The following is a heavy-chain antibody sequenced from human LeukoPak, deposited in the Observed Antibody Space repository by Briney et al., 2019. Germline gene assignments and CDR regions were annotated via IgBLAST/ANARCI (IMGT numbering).Heavy chain of an antibody. CDR2: ISWNSGSI. CDR1: GFTFDDYA. V-gene: IGHV3-9*01. CDR3: AKSSGRDGYNYGAFDI. D-gene: IGHD5-24*01. Sequence: GRSPRLSCAASGFTFDDYAMHWVRQAPGKGLEWVSGISWNSGSIGYADSVKGRFTISRDNAKNSLYLQMNSLRAEDTALYYCAKSSGRDGYNYGAFDIWGQGTMVTVSS. J-gene: IGHJ3*02.